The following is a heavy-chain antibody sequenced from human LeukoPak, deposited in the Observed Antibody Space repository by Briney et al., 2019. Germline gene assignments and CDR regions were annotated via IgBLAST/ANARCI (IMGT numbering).Heavy chain of an antibody. CDR2: IYYSGST. Sequence: PSETLSLTCTVSGGSISSSSYYWGWIRQPPGKGLEWIGSIYYSGSTYHNPSLKSRVTISVDTSKNQFSLKLSSVTAADTAVYYCARHWSQDIVLMVYGPRFDPWGQGTLVTVSS. J-gene: IGHJ5*02. D-gene: IGHD2-8*01. CDR1: GGSISSSSYY. CDR3: ARHWSQDIVLMVYGPRFDP. V-gene: IGHV4-39*01.